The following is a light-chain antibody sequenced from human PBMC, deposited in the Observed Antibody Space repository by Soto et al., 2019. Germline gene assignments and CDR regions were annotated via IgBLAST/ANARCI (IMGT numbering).Light chain of an antibody. J-gene: IGKJ1*01. Sequence: EIVLEQSPATLSLSPGERATLSCRASQSVSSYLAWYQQKPGQAPRLLIYDAYNRATGIPARFSGSGSGTDFTLTISSLEPEDFAVYYCQQRSNWPPGRTFGQGTKVEIK. V-gene: IGKV3-11*01. CDR3: QQRSNWPPGRT. CDR1: QSVSSY. CDR2: DAY.